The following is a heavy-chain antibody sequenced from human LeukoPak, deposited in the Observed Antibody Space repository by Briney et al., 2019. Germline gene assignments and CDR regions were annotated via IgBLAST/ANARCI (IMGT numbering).Heavy chain of an antibody. CDR3: ARLWATQDYCFDY. Sequence: GESLKISCKGSGYSFTSYWIGWVRQMPGRGLAWMGIIYPGDSDTRYSPSFQGQVTISADKSISTAYLQWSSLKASDTAMYYCARLWATQDYCFDYWGQGTLVTVSS. CDR2: IYPGDSDT. V-gene: IGHV5-51*01. CDR1: GYSFTSYW. J-gene: IGHJ4*02. D-gene: IGHD3-16*01.